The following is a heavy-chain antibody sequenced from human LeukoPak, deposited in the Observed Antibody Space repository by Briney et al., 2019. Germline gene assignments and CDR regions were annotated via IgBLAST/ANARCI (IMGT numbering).Heavy chain of an antibody. D-gene: IGHD1-26*01. CDR2: IKQDGSEK. V-gene: IGHV3-7*03. CDR1: GFTFSNAW. Sequence: RPGGSLRLSCAASGFTFSNAWMSWVRQAPGKGLEWVANIKQDGSEKYYVDSVKGRFTISRDNAKNSLYLQMNSLRAEDTAVYYCARDVGAFDYWGQGTLVTVSS. CDR3: ARDVGAFDY. J-gene: IGHJ4*02.